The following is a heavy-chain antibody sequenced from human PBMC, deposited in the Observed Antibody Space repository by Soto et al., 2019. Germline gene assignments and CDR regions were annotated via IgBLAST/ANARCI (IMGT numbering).Heavy chain of an antibody. V-gene: IGHV3-43*01. Sequence: GGSLRFSCADSGFTFDDYTMHWVRQAPGKGLEWVSLISWDGGSTYYADSVKGRFTISRDNSKNSLYLQMNSLRTEDTALYYCAKDRIASRPFDYWGQGTLVTVSS. CDR3: AKDRIASRPFDY. CDR2: ISWDGGST. J-gene: IGHJ4*02. D-gene: IGHD6-6*01. CDR1: GFTFDDYT.